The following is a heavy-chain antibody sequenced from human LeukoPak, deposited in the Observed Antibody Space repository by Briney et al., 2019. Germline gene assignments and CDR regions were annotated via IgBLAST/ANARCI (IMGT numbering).Heavy chain of an antibody. D-gene: IGHD3-9*01. CDR2: ISAYNGNT. CDR1: GYTFTSYG. Sequence: ASVKVSCEASGYTFTSYGISWVRQAPGQGLEWMGWISAYNGNTNYAQKLQGRVTMTTDTSTSTAYMELRSLRSDDTAVYYCARDAGPYYDILTGYYPPYFDYWGQGTLVTVSS. J-gene: IGHJ4*02. V-gene: IGHV1-18*01. CDR3: ARDAGPYYDILTGYYPPYFDY.